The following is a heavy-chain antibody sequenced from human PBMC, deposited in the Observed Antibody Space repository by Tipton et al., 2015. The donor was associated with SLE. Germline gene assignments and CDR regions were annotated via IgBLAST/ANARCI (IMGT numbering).Heavy chain of an antibody. CDR1: GGSISSSSYY. CDR2: IYYSGST. D-gene: IGHD4-11*01. V-gene: IGHV4-39*02. CDR3: AREFLNPVTTVHYYFDL. J-gene: IGHJ2*01. Sequence: TLSLTCTVSGGSISSSSYYWGWIRQPPGKGLEWIGSIYYSGSTYYNPSLKSRVTISVDTSKNQIYLKLSSVTAADTAVYYCAREFLNPVTTVHYYFDLWGRGTLVTVSS.